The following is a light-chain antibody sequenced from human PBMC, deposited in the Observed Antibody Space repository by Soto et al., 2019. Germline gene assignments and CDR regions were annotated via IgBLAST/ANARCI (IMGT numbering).Light chain of an antibody. CDR1: QSISSW. CDR3: QQYNSYST. CDR2: KAS. Sequence: DIQMTQSPSTLSASVGDRVTIACLASQSISSWLAWYQQKPGKAPKLLIYKASSLESGVPSRFSGSGSGTEFTLTISSLQPDDFATYYCQQYNSYSTFGQGTKVDI. J-gene: IGKJ1*01. V-gene: IGKV1-5*03.